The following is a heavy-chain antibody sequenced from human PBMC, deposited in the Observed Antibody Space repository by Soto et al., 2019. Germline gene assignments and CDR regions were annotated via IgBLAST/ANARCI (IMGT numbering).Heavy chain of an antibody. CDR1: GFTFSDYY. Sequence: PGGSLRLSCAASGFTFSDYYMSWIRQAPGKGLEWVSYISSSSSYTNYADSVKGRFTISRDNAKNSLYLQMNSLRAEDKAVYYCARDLYYYDSSGSGVDYWGQGTLVTVSS. J-gene: IGHJ4*02. D-gene: IGHD3-22*01. CDR2: ISSSSSYT. V-gene: IGHV3-11*06. CDR3: ARDLYYYDSSGSGVDY.